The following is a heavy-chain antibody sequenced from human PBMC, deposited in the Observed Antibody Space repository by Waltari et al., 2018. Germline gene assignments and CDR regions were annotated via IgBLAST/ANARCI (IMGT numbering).Heavy chain of an antibody. D-gene: IGHD7-27*01. CDR1: GFIFSSYG. CDR3: AKVASGHWGFADS. Sequence: QVQVVESGGGVVQPGGSLRLSCAVSGFIFSSYGMHWISQAPGKGLEWVGFIRQDGSNEYDPDAVKGRFTISSDNSKNTLYLQMNSLRVEDSAVYYCAKVASGHWGFADSWGQGTLVTVSS. V-gene: IGHV3-30*02. J-gene: IGHJ4*02. CDR2: IRQDGSNE.